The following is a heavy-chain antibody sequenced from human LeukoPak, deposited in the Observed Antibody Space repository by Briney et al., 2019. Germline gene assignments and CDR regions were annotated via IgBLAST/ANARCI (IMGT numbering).Heavy chain of an antibody. CDR2: ISSSGSTI. D-gene: IGHD3-10*02. V-gene: IGHV3-48*04. J-gene: IGHJ6*04. CDR3: AELGITMIGGV. CDR1: GFRVSNHG. Sequence: GGSLTLSCARSGFRVSNHGMNWVRQAPGKGLEWVSYISSSGSTIYYAHSVKGRFTISRDNAKNTLYLQMNSLRAEDTAVYDCAELGITMIGGVWGKGTTVTISS.